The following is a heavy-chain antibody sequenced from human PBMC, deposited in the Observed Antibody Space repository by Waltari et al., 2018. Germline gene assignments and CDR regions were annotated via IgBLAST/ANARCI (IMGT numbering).Heavy chain of an antibody. D-gene: IGHD1-1*01. J-gene: IGHJ5*02. Sequence: QVQLQESGPGLVKPSETLSLTCTVSGGSISSYYWSWIRQPPGKGLEWIGYIYYSGSTNYHPSLKSRVTISVDTSKNQFSLKLSSVTAADTAVYYCARGWIRRDNWFDPWGQGTLVTVSS. V-gene: IGHV4-59*01. CDR3: ARGWIRRDNWFDP. CDR1: GGSISSYY. CDR2: IYYSGST.